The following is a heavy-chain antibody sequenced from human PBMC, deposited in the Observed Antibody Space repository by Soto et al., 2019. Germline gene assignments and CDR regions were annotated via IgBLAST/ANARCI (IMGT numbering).Heavy chain of an antibody. Sequence: QVQLVQSGAEVKKPGASVKVSCKASGYTFTSYGISWVRQAPGQGLEWMGWISAYNGNTNYEQKLQGRVTMTTDTPTSTAYMELRSLRSDDTVVYYCARGVAAHDYNLYYYYGMDVGGQGTTDTVSS. CDR2: ISAYNGNT. J-gene: IGHJ6*02. D-gene: IGHD4-4*01. CDR3: ARGVAAHDYNLYYYYGMDV. CDR1: GYTFTSYG. V-gene: IGHV1-18*04.